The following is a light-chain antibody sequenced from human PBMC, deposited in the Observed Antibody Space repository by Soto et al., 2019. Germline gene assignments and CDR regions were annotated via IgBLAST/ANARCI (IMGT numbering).Light chain of an antibody. CDR2: AAS. CDR3: QQSYSTWGFT. CDR1: QSISSY. V-gene: IGKV1-39*01. J-gene: IGKJ3*01. Sequence: DIQMTQSPSSLSASVGDRVTITCRASQSISSYLNWYQQKPGKAPKLLIYAASSLQSGVPSRFSGSGSGTDFTLTISSLQPEDFATYYCQQSYSTWGFTFGPGTKVDIK.